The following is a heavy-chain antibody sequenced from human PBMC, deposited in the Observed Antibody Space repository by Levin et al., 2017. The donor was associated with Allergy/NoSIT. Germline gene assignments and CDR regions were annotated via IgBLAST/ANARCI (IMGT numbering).Heavy chain of an antibody. CDR2: IKQDGSEK. V-gene: IGHV3-7*04. Sequence: QPGESLKISCAASAFTFSSSWMSWVRQAPGKGLEWVANIKQDGSEKYYVDSVKGRFTISRDNAKNSLYLQMSSLRAEDTAVYYCARDTPNQGWYFDLWGRGTLVTVSS. J-gene: IGHJ2*01. CDR1: AFTFSSSW. CDR3: ARDTPNQGWYFDL.